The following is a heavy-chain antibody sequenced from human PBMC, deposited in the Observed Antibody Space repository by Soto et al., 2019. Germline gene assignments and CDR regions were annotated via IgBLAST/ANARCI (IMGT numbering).Heavy chain of an antibody. CDR3: ARGGRGYSSAPRYYFDY. CDR1: GGSFSSNP. D-gene: IGHD5-18*01. V-gene: IGHV1-69*01. J-gene: IGHJ4*02. CDR2: IIPIFATV. Sequence: QVQLVQSGSEVKKPGSSVKVSCKASGGSFSSNPISWVRQAPGQGLEWMAGIIPIFATVHYAQKFQGRVTITADESTSTAYMELTSLRSEDTAVDFCARGGRGYSSAPRYYFDYWGQGTLVTVS.